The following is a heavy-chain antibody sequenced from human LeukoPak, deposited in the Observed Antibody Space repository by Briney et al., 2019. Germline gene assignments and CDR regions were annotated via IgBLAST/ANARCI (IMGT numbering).Heavy chain of an antibody. CDR3: ARVRPGGHLDY. Sequence: SETLSLTCAVYGGPFSGYYWSWIRQPPGKGLEWIGEINHSGSTNYNPSLKSRVTISVDRSKNQFSLKLSSVTAADTAVYYCARVRPGGHLDYWGQGTLVTVSS. J-gene: IGHJ4*02. D-gene: IGHD1-14*01. CDR2: INHSGST. V-gene: IGHV4-34*01. CDR1: GGPFSGYY.